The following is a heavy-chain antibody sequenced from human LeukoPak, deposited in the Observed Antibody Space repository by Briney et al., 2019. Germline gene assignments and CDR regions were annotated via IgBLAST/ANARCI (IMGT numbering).Heavy chain of an antibody. V-gene: IGHV3-21*01. J-gene: IGHJ4*02. CDR1: GFTFSGYT. D-gene: IGHD5-18*01. Sequence: TGGSLRLSCAASGFTFSGYTMNWVRQAPGKGLEWVSSISSSSSFIYSADSVKGRFTISRDNAKNSLYLQMNSLRAEDTAVYYCARDTDGYSYGLNYFDYWGQGTLVTVSS. CDR2: ISSSSSFI. CDR3: ARDTDGYSYGLNYFDY.